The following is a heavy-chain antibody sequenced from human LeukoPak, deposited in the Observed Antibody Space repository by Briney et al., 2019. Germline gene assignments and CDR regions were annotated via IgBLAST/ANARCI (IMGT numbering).Heavy chain of an antibody. D-gene: IGHD2-15*01. V-gene: IGHV3-7*01. CDR1: GFTFSSYG. CDR2: IKQDGSEK. CDR3: ASGYCSGGSCFSF. Sequence: GGSLRLSCAASGFTFSSYGIHWVRQAPGKGLEWVANIKQDGSEKYYADSVKGRFTISRDNAKNSLYLQMNSLRAEDTSVYYCASGYCSGGSCFSFWGQGTLVTISS. J-gene: IGHJ4*02.